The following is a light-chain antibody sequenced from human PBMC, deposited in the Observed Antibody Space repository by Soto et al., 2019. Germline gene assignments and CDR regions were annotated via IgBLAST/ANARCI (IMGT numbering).Light chain of an antibody. CDR1: SSNIGAGYD. Sequence: QSVLTQPPSLSGAPGQRVTISCTGSSSNIGAGYDVHWYQQLRGTAPKLLIYGNSNRPSGVPDRFSGSKSGTSASLAITGLRAEDEADYYCQSYDSSLSGWVFGGGTKLTVL. V-gene: IGLV1-40*01. J-gene: IGLJ3*02. CDR2: GNS. CDR3: QSYDSSLSGWV.